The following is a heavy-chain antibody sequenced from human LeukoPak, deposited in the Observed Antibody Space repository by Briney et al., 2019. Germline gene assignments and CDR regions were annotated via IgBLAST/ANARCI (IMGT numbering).Heavy chain of an antibody. CDR3: VRDSSDFDY. CDR1: GFIFSTYS. J-gene: IGHJ4*02. Sequence: PGGSLRLSCAASGFIFSTYSMNWVRQAPGEGLEWVSSISSSSSFIYYADSVKGRFTISRDNAKKSLYLQMNSLRAEDTAVYYCVRDSSDFDYWGQGTLVTVSS. V-gene: IGHV3-21*01. CDR2: ISSSSSFI.